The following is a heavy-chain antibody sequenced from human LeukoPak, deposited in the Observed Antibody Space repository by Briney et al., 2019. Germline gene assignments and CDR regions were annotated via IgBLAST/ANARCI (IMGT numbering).Heavy chain of an antibody. CDR1: GYSFSGEW. V-gene: IGHV5-51*01. CDR3: ARRFSSSWYFDY. Sequence: GESLKISCKGSGYSFSGEWIGWVRQMPGKGLEWTGNIYPGDSDTRYSPSFQGQVTISADKSINTAYLQWSRLKASDTAMYYCARRFSSSWYFDYWGLGTLVTVSS. J-gene: IGHJ4*01. D-gene: IGHD6-13*01. CDR2: IYPGDSDT.